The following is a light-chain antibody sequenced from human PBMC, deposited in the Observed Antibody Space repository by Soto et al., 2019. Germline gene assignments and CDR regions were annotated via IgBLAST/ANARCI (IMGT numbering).Light chain of an antibody. CDR1: QRISSN. Sequence: EIVMTQSPATLSLSPCVRATLYFQASQRISSNLAWYQQKPGQAPRLLIYEASDRATGIPARFSGSGSGTDFTLTINDLETEDSAVYYCQQRSNWPHFGQGTRLEIK. CDR2: EAS. J-gene: IGKJ5*01. V-gene: IGKV3-11*01. CDR3: QQRSNWPH.